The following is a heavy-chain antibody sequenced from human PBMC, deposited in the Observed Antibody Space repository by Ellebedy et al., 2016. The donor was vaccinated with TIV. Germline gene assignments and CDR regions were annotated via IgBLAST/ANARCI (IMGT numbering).Heavy chain of an antibody. J-gene: IGHJ5*02. CDR1: GVSISAYY. CDR3: ARFHGSSWSYSNWFDP. D-gene: IGHD6-13*01. Sequence: MPSETLSLTCSVSGVSISAYYWSWIRQPPGQGLEWIGYVYHTGSTNYTPSLKSRVTVSVDTSKNQFSLRLSSVTTADTAMYYCARFHGSSWSYSNWFDPWGQGILVTVSS. V-gene: IGHV4-59*01. CDR2: VYHTGST.